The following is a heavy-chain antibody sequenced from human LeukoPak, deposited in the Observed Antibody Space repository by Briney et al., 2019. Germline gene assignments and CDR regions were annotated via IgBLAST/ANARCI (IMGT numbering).Heavy chain of an antibody. J-gene: IGHJ4*02. CDR2: IITYSGNT. D-gene: IGHD3-10*01. Sequence: ASVKVSCKASGYTITTYGLSWVRQAPGQGLEWKGRIITYSGNTNYAQKFQGRVTMTTDTSTNTAYLELRSLRSDDTATYYCARDRDGRGVPPPTFDYWGQGTLVTVSS. V-gene: IGHV1-18*01. CDR1: GYTITTYG. CDR3: ARDRDGRGVPPPTFDY.